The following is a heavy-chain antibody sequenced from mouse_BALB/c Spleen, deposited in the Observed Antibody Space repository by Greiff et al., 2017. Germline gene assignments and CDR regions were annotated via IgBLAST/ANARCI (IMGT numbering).Heavy chain of an antibody. CDR2: ISYSGST. J-gene: IGHJ1*01. CDR3: ARGYYGRYWYFDV. V-gene: IGHV3-2*02. Sequence: EVQLVESGPGLVKPSQSLSLTCTVTGYSITSDYAWNWIRQFPGNKLEWMGYISYSGSTSYNPSLKSRISITRDTSKNQFFLQLNSVTTEDTATYYCARGYYGRYWYFDVWGAGTTVTVSS. D-gene: IGHD1-2*01. CDR1: GYSITSDYA.